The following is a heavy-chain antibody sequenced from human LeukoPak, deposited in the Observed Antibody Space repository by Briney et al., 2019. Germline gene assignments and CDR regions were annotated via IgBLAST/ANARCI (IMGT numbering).Heavy chain of an antibody. Sequence: SVKVSCKASGFTFTSSAMQWVRQARGQRLEWIGWIDIGSGNTNYAQKFQERVTITRDMSTSTAYMELSSLRSEDTAVYYCAATMYYDFWSGYYTPPDYWGQGTLVTV. CDR1: GFTFTSSA. V-gene: IGHV1-58*02. CDR3: AATMYYDFWSGYYTPPDY. J-gene: IGHJ4*02. D-gene: IGHD3-3*01. CDR2: IDIGSGNT.